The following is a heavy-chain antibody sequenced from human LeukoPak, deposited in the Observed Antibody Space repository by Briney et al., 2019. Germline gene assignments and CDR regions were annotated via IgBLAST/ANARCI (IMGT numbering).Heavy chain of an antibody. Sequence: GGSLRLSCAASGFTVSSNYMSWVRQAPGKGLEWVAFIRYDGNSEFYVDSVKGRFTISRDNSKNTLYLQMNSLRAEDTAVYYCAKGGDGYNYGSYFDYWGQGTLVTVSS. J-gene: IGHJ4*02. CDR2: IRYDGNSE. D-gene: IGHD5-24*01. CDR1: GFTVSSNY. CDR3: AKGGDGYNYGSYFDY. V-gene: IGHV3-30*02.